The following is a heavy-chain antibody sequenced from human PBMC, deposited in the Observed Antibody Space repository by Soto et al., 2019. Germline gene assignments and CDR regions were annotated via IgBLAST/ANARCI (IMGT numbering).Heavy chain of an antibody. CDR2: IYYSGST. Sequence: SETLSLTCTVSGGSISSYYWSWIRQPPGTGLEWIGYIYYSGSTNYNPSLKSRVTISVDTSKNQSSLKLSSVTAADTAVYYCARARRAGYCSSTSCYWETFNWFDPWGQGTLVTVSS. CDR3: ARARRAGYCSSTSCYWETFNWFDP. D-gene: IGHD2-2*01. V-gene: IGHV4-59*01. CDR1: GGSISSYY. J-gene: IGHJ5*02.